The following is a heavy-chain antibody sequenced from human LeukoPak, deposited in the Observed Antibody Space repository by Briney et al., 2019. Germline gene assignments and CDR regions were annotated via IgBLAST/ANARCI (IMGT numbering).Heavy chain of an antibody. V-gene: IGHV3-13*01. CDR2: IGTAGDT. J-gene: IGHJ4*02. Sequence: GGSLRLSCAASGFTFSSYDIHWVRQATGKGLEWVSAIGTAGDTYYPGSVKGRFTISRENAKNSLYLQMNSLRAGDTAVYYCARGRHLTGEFDCWGQGTLVTVSS. CDR1: GFTFSSYD. D-gene: IGHD7-27*01. CDR3: ARGRHLTGEFDC.